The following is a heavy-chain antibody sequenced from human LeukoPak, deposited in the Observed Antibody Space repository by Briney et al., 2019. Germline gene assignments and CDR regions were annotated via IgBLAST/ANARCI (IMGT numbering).Heavy chain of an antibody. D-gene: IGHD3-3*01. Sequence: ASVKVSCKASGYTFTSYYMHWVRQAPGQGLEWMGIINPSGGSTSYAQKFQGRVTMTRGTSTSTVYMELSSLSSEDTAVCYCARDHYDFWSGYYTGYYYYYYMDVWGKGTTVTVSS. CDR1: GYTFTSYY. J-gene: IGHJ6*03. CDR3: ARDHYDFWSGYYTGYYYYYYMDV. V-gene: IGHV1-46*01. CDR2: INPSGGST.